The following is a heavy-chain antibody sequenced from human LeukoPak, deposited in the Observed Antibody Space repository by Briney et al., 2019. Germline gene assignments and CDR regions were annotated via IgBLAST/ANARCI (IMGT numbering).Heavy chain of an antibody. V-gene: IGHV1-69*13. J-gene: IGHJ4*02. CDR1: GGTFISYA. D-gene: IGHD4-23*01. Sequence: SVKVSCKASGGTFISYAISWVRQAPGQGLEWMGGIIPIFGTANYAQKFQGRVTITADESTSTAYMELSSLRSEDTAVYYCARDLEDYGGNSAGYWGQGTLVTVSS. CDR3: ARDLEDYGGNSAGY. CDR2: IIPIFGTA.